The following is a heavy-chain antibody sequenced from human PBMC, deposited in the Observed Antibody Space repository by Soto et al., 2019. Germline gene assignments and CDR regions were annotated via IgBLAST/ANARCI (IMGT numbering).Heavy chain of an antibody. V-gene: IGHV4-59*02. CDR2: MYNTGST. CDR3: ARDLWGYCGTDCYPLDV. CDR1: GGTVSGYY. Sequence: PSETLSLTCTVSGGTVSGYYWSSIRQPPGKGLEWIGYMYNTGSTVYNPSFKSRVTISVDTSKNQFSLKLNSVTAADTAVYYCARDLWGYCGTDCYPLDVWGQGTTVTVS. J-gene: IGHJ6*02. D-gene: IGHD2-21*02.